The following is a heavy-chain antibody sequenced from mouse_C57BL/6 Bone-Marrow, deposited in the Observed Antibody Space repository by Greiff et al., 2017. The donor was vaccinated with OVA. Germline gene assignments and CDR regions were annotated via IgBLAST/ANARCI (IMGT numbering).Heavy chain of an antibody. CDR1: GYTFTDYY. Sequence: QVQLQQSGAELVRPGASVKLSCKASGYTFTDYYINWVKQRPGQGLEWIARIYPGSGNTYYNEKFKGKATLTAEKSSSTAYMQLSSLTSEDSAVYFCAREGAYYRMDYWGQGTSVTVSS. J-gene: IGHJ4*01. CDR3: AREGAYYRMDY. D-gene: IGHD2-14*01. V-gene: IGHV1-76*01. CDR2: IYPGSGNT.